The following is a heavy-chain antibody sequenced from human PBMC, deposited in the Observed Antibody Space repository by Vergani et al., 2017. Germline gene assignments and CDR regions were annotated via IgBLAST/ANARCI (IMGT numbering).Heavy chain of an antibody. V-gene: IGHV3-7*01. Sequence: EVQLVESGGGLVQPGGSLRLSCAASGFTFSSYWMSWVRQAPGKGLEWVANIKQDGSEEYYVDSVKGRFTISRDNAKNSLYLQMNSLRAEDTAVYYCARVVVVVPAALDAFDIWGQGTMVTVSS. J-gene: IGHJ3*02. CDR2: IKQDGSEE. CDR3: ARVVVVVPAALDAFDI. CDR1: GFTFSSYW. D-gene: IGHD2-2*01.